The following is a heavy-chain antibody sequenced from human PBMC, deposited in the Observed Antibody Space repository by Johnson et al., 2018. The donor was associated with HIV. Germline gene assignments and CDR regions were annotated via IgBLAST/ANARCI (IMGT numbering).Heavy chain of an antibody. J-gene: IGHJ3*02. Sequence: VQLVESGGGLVQPGRSLRLSCVASGFTFDDYAMHWVRQAPGKGLEWVAVISYDGRNKYYADSVKGRFTISRDNSKNTLYLQMNSLRVEDTAVYYCARDVHMERYFDSSGYPPPHAVDIWGQGTMVTVSS. CDR1: GFTFDDYA. D-gene: IGHD3-22*01. CDR3: ARDVHMERYFDSSGYPPPHAVDI. CDR2: ISYDGRNK. V-gene: IGHV3-30*04.